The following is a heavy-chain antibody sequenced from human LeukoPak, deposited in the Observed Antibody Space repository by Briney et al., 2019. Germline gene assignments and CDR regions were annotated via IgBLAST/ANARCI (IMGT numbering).Heavy chain of an antibody. Sequence: SEALSLTCTVSGGSISNDGYYWSWIRRHPGKGLEWIGYIYYSGSTYYNPSLKSRVTISVDTSKNQFSLKLNSVTAADTAVYYCARRVSNYDFWSGYFDYWGQGTLVTVSS. CDR1: GGSISNDGYY. D-gene: IGHD3-3*01. CDR3: ARRVSNYDFWSGYFDY. V-gene: IGHV4-31*03. J-gene: IGHJ4*02. CDR2: IYYSGST.